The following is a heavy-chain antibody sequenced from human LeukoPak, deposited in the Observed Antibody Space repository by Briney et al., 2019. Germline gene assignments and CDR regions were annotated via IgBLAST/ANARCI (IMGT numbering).Heavy chain of an antibody. CDR2: IHPSGIF. CDR1: GGSCDDYY. D-gene: IGHD1-14*01. V-gene: IGHV4-34*01. CDR3: ARGRNRSKAGDR. Sequence: SETLSLTCAVYGGSCDDYYCSWIRQPPGKGLEWIGEIHPSGIFYYNSSLVSRVSISIDTSKSQFSLRLTSVTAADTAFYYCARGRNRSKAGDRWGQGSLVTVSS. J-gene: IGHJ5*02.